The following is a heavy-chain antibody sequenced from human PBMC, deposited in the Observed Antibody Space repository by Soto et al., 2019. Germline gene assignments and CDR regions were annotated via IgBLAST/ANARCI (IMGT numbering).Heavy chain of an antibody. J-gene: IGHJ4*02. CDR1: GFTFSSYA. CDR2: TTDSGGST. Sequence: EVQLLESGGDLVQPGGSLRLSCAASGFTFSSYAMTWVRQAPGKGLEWVSATTDSGGSTYYADSVKGRFTISRDNSKNKLYLRMNRLGAAATAFCYCAKRGTMFDKFDYWGQGALVTVSS. D-gene: IGHD3-3*01. CDR3: AKRGTMFDKFDY. V-gene: IGHV3-23*01.